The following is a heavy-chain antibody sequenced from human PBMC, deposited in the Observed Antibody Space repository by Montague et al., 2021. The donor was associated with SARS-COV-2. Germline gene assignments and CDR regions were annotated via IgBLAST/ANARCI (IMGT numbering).Heavy chain of an antibody. CDR2: VNQSGGTT. V-gene: IGHV4-34*01. J-gene: IGHJ4*02. D-gene: IGHD3-16*01. CDR1: GGSISNNY. Sequence: SETLSLTCAVLGGSISNNYWTWVRQPPGKGLEWIGEVNQSGGTTNYNQSLKGRVKISVDRSSNQMSLNMESVTAADTAGYYCARVPLYSEGFDSWGPGILVAVSS. CDR3: ARVPLYSEGFDS.